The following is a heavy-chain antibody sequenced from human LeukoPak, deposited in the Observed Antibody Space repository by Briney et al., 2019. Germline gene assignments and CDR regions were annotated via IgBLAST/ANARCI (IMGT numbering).Heavy chain of an antibody. D-gene: IGHD3-22*01. CDR3: ARGRLMYYYDSSGYRGAFDI. CDR1: GGSFSGYY. V-gene: IGHV4-34*01. CDR2: INHSGST. Sequence: SETLSLTCAVYGGSFSGYYWSWIRQPPGKGLEWIGEINHSGSTNYNPSLKSRVTIPVDPSNTQFSLKLSSVTAAHTAVYYCARGRLMYYYDSSGYRGAFDIWGQGTMVTVSS. J-gene: IGHJ3*02.